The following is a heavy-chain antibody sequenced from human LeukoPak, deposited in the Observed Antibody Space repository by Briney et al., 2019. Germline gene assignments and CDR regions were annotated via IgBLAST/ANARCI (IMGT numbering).Heavy chain of an antibody. CDR2: ISGSGGST. J-gene: IGHJ5*02. D-gene: IGHD6-19*01. CDR1: GFTFSSYA. CDR3: ARDIAVASYNWFDP. Sequence: GGSLRLSCAASGFTFSSYATSWVRQAPGKGLEWVSAISGSGGSTYYADSVKGRFTISRDNSKNTLYLQMNSLRAEDTAVYYCARDIAVASYNWFDPWGQGTLVTVSS. V-gene: IGHV3-23*01.